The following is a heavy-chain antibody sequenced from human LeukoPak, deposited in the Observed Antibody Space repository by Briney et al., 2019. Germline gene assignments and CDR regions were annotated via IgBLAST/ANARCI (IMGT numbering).Heavy chain of an antibody. V-gene: IGHV3-21*01. J-gene: IGHJ1*01. CDR3: ARDSRPSVGVVIIPGEYFQH. CDR1: GFTFSSYS. Sequence: GGSLRLSCAASGFTFSSYSMNWVRQAPGKGLEWVSSISSSSSYIYYADSVKGRFTISRDNAKNSLYLQMNSLRAEDTAVYYCARDSRPSVGVVIIPGEYFQHWGQGTLVTVSS. D-gene: IGHD3-3*01. CDR2: ISSSSSYI.